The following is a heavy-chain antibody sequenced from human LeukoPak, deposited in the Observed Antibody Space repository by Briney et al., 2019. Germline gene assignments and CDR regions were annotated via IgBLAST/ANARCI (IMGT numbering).Heavy chain of an antibody. CDR2: IYYSGST. J-gene: IGHJ4*02. Sequence: SQTLSLTCTVSGGSISSGDYYWGWLRQPPGRGLEWVGYIYYSGSTYYNPSLKRRVTISVNTSKNQFSLKLSSVTAADTAVYYCAREGVPAAHFDYWGQGTLVTVSS. D-gene: IGHD2-2*01. CDR3: AREGVPAAHFDY. V-gene: IGHV4-30-4*01. CDR1: GGSISSGDYY.